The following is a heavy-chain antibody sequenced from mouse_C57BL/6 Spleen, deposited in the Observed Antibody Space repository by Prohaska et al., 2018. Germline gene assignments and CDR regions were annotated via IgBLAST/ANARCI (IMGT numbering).Heavy chain of an antibody. CDR2: INPNNGGT. CDR3: ARGGSSGYLFAY. CDR1: GYTFTDYY. Sequence: EVQLQQSGPELVKPGALVKISCKASGYTFTDYYMNWVKQSHGKSLEWIGDINPNNGGTSYNQKFKGKATLTVDKASSTAYMELRSLTSEDSAVYYCARGGSSGYLFAYWGQGTLVTVSA. J-gene: IGHJ3*01. D-gene: IGHD3-2*02. V-gene: IGHV1-26*01.